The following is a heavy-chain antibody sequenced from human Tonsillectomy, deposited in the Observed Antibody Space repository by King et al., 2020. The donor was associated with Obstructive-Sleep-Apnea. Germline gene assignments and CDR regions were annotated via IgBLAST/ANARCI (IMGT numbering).Heavy chain of an antibody. CDR2: ISWDGGST. V-gene: IGHV3-43D*03. CDR1: GFTFDDYA. D-gene: IGHD2-15*01. J-gene: IGHJ4*02. Sequence: VQLVESGGVVVQPGGSLRLSCAASGFTFDDYAMHWVRQAPGKGLEWVSLISWDGGSTYYADSVKGRFTISRDNSKNSLYLQMNSLRAEDTALYYCVCGGRVFHEAQFDYWGQGTLVTVSS. CDR3: VCGGRVFHEAQFDY.